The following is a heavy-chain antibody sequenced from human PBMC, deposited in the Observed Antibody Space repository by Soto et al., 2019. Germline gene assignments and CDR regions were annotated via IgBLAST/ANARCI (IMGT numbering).Heavy chain of an antibody. Sequence: GGSLRLSCAASGFTFSSYGMHWVRQAPGKGLEWVAVTWYDGSNKYYADSVKGRFTISRDNSKNTLYLQMNSLRAEDTAVYYCARDLAPYNDIVATIGYWGQGTLVTVSS. V-gene: IGHV3-33*01. CDR3: ARDLAPYNDIVATIGY. CDR1: GFTFSSYG. CDR2: TWYDGSNK. J-gene: IGHJ4*02. D-gene: IGHD5-12*01.